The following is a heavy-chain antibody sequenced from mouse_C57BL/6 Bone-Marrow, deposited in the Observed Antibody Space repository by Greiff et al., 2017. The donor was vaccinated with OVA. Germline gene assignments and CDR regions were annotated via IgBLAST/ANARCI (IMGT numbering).Heavy chain of an antibody. CDR1: GFSLSTFGMG. Sequence: QVTLKESGPGILQPSQTLCLTCSFSGFSLSTFGMGVGWIRQPSGKGLEWLAHIWWDDDKYYNPALKSRLTISKDTSKNQVFLKIASVDTADTATYYCARRANWDGYFDVWGTGTTVTVSS. CDR3: ARRANWDGYFDV. J-gene: IGHJ1*03. CDR2: IWWDDDK. D-gene: IGHD4-1*01. V-gene: IGHV8-8*01.